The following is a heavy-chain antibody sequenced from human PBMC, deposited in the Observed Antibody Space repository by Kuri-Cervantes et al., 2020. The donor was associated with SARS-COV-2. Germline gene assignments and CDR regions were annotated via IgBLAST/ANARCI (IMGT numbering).Heavy chain of an antibody. CDR1: GGSISSYY. CDR2: IYTSGST. CDR3: ARESGSGNFDY. J-gene: IGHJ4*02. Sequence: GSLRLSCTVSGGSISSYYWSWIRQPAGKGLEWIGRIYTSGSTNYNPSLKSRVTMSVDTSKNQFSLKLSSVTAADTAVYYCARESGSGNFDYWGQGTLVTVSS. D-gene: IGHD3-10*01. V-gene: IGHV4-4*07.